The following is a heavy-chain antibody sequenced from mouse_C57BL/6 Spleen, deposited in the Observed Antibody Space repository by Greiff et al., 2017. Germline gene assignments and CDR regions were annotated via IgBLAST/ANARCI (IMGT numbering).Heavy chain of an antibody. J-gene: IGHJ2*01. CDR2: INPSTGGT. Sequence: EVQLQQSGPELVKPGASVKISCKASGYSFTGYYMNWVKQSPEKSLEWIGEINPSTGGTTYNQKFKAKATLTVDKSTSTAYMQLKSLTSEDSAVYYCAREKGDGYYYLDYWGQGTTLTVAS. CDR3: AREKGDGYYYLDY. D-gene: IGHD2-3*01. V-gene: IGHV1-42*01. CDR1: GYSFTGYY.